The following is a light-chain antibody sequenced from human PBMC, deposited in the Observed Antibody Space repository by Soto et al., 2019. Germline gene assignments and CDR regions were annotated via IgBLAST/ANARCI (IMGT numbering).Light chain of an antibody. CDR1: TSNIGNNY. CDR3: GTWDSSLSAGV. V-gene: IGLV1-51*02. J-gene: IGLJ3*02. CDR2: ENN. Sequence: QSALTQPPSISAAPGQKVTISCSGSTSNIGNNYVSWYQQLPGTAPKLLIYENNKRPPGIPDRFSGSKPGTSATLGITGLQTGDEADYYCGTWDSSLSAGVFGGGTKVTVL.